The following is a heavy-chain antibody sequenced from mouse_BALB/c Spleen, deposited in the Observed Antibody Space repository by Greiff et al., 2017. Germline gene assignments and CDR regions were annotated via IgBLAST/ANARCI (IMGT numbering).Heavy chain of an antibody. D-gene: IGHD1-1*02. CDR3: NALVGREAMDY. CDR2: IDPENGDT. Sequence: EGQLQESGAELVRSGASVKLSCTASGFNIKDYYMHWVKQRPEQGLEWIGWIDPENGDTEYAPKFQGKATMTADTSSNTAYLQLSSLTSEDTAVYYCNALVGREAMDYWGQGTSVTVSS. J-gene: IGHJ4*01. CDR1: GFNIKDYY. V-gene: IGHV14-4*02.